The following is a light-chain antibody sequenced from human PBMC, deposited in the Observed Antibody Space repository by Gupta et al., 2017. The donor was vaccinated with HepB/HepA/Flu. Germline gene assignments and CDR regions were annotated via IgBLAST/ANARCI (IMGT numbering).Light chain of an antibody. CDR2: WAS. V-gene: IGKV4-1*01. J-gene: IGKJ4*01. Sequence: DIVMTQPPHSLAVSLGVRATITCKSSQSSRDSSNNKNYLAWYQHQPGQPPKLLIYWASTRESGVPDRFSGSGSGTDFTLTISSLQAEDVAVYSCQQHDNTPLSFGRGTXVEIK. CDR3: QQHDNTPLS. CDR1: QSSRDSSNNKNY.